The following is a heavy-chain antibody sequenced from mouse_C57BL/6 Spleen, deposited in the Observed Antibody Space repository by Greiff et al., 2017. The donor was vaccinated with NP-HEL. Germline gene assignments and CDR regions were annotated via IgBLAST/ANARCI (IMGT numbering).Heavy chain of an antibody. CDR3: ARGRPFDY. CDR1: GYTFTSSW. CDR2: IDPSDSYT. V-gene: IGHV1-69*01. Sequence: QVQLKQPGAELVMPGASVKLSCKASGYTFTSSWMHWVKQRPGQGLEWIGEIDPSDSYTNYNQKFKGKSTLTVDKSSSTAYMQLSSLTSEDSAVYYCARGRPFDYWGQGTTLTVSS. J-gene: IGHJ2*01.